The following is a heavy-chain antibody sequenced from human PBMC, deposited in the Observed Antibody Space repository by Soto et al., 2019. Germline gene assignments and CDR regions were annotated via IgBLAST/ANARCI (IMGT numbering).Heavy chain of an antibody. V-gene: IGHV3-30*18. CDR2: ISYDGSNK. Sequence: GGSRRRSWAASGFTFSSYVMHWVRQAPGKGLEWVAVISYDGSNKYYADSVKGRFTISRDNSKNTLYLQMNSLRAEDTAVYYCAKNKGSYWGQGTLVTVSS. CDR1: GFTFSSYV. J-gene: IGHJ4*02. CDR3: AKNKGSY.